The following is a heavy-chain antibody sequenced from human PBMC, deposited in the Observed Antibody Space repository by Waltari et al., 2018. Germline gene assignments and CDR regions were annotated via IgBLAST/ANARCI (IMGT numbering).Heavy chain of an antibody. D-gene: IGHD1-26*01. CDR2: INHSGST. Sequence: QVQLQQWGAGLLKPSETLSLTCAVYGGSFSGYYWSWIRQPPGKGLEWIGEINHSGSTNHTPSLKSRVTISVATSKNQFSLKLSSVTAADTAVYYCARGSASAAFDIWGQGTMVTVSS. J-gene: IGHJ3*02. CDR3: ARGSASAAFDI. V-gene: IGHV4-34*01. CDR1: GGSFSGYY.